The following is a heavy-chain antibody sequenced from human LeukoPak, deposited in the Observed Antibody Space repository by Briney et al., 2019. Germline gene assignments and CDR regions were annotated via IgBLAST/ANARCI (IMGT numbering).Heavy chain of an antibody. CDR2: IFVSGST. V-gene: IGHV4-4*07. Sequence: PSETLSLTCTVSSFINYYWSWVRQPAGKGLEWIGRIFVSGSTNYNPSLKSRITMSIDTPKNQFSLKLSSVTAADTAVYYCARDLGDLAGFDYWGQGTLVPVSS. CDR1: SFINYY. J-gene: IGHJ4*02. D-gene: IGHD3-10*01. CDR3: ARDLGDLAGFDY.